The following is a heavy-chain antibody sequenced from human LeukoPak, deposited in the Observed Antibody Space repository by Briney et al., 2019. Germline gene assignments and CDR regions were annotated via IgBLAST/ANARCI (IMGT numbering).Heavy chain of an antibody. J-gene: IGHJ5*02. V-gene: IGHV3-11*06. CDR3: AREKEVLLWFGELSDWFDP. D-gene: IGHD3-10*01. CDR1: GFTFSDYY. CDR2: ISSSSSYA. Sequence: PGGSLRLSCAASGFTFSDYYMSWIRQAPGKGLEWVSYISSSSSYANYADSVKGRFTISRDNARNSLYLQMNSLRAEDTAVYYCAREKEVLLWFGELSDWFDPWGQGTLVTVSS.